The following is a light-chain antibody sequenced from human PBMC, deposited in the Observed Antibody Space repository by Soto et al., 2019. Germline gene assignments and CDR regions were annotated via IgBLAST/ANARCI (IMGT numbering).Light chain of an antibody. CDR2: DAS. CDR1: QGISSW. Sequence: DIQMTQSPSSVSASVGDRVTITCRASQGISSWLAWYQQKPGKAPKLLIYDASNLEAGVPSRFSGSGSGTDFTFTISSLQPEDFATYYCQHSNNFFALTFGGGTKVEIK. CDR3: QHSNNFFALT. V-gene: IGKV1-12*01. J-gene: IGKJ4*01.